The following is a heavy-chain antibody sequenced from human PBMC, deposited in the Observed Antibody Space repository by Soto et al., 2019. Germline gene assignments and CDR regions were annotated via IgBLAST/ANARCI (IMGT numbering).Heavy chain of an antibody. J-gene: IGHJ4*02. V-gene: IGHV2-5*01. Sequence: QITLKESGPTPVKPTQTLTLTCTFSGFSLSTSGEGVGWIRQPPGKALEWLALIYWNDDKPYSPSLKNRLTVTKDASKNQVVLTMTNMDPVDIATYYCVHSKYTDFWSGYYSFYFDYWGQGTLVTVSS. CDR3: VHSKYTDFWSGYYSFYFDY. D-gene: IGHD3-3*01. CDR2: IYWNDDK. CDR1: GFSLSTSGEG.